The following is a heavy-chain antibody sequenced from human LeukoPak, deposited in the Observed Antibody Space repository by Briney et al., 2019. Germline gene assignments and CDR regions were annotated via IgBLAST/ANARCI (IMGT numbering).Heavy chain of an antibody. J-gene: IGHJ4*02. D-gene: IGHD3-9*01. V-gene: IGHV4-30-4*01. Sequence: PSETLSLTCTVSGGSISSGDYYWSWIRQPPGKGLEWIGYIYYSGSTYYNPSLKSRVTISVDTSKNQFSLKLSSVTAADTAVYYCARESDTLTGYYHIDYWGQGTLVTVSS. CDR1: GGSISSGDYY. CDR2: IYYSGST. CDR3: ARESDTLTGYYHIDY.